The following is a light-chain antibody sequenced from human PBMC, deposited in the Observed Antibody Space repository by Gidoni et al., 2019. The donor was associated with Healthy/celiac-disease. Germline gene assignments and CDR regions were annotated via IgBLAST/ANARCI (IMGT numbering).Light chain of an antibody. CDR3: QQIEGT. CDR1: QSISSY. CDR2: AAS. Sequence: DIQMTQSPSSLSASVGDRVTITCRASQSISSYLNWYQQKPGKAPKLLIYAASSLQSGVPSRFSGSGSGTDFTLTISSLQPEDFATYYCQQIEGTFGQGTKVEIK. V-gene: IGKV1-39*01. J-gene: IGKJ1*01.